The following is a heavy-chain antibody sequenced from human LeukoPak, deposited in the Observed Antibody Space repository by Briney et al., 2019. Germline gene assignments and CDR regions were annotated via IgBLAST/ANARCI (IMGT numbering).Heavy chain of an antibody. V-gene: IGHV3-66*01. CDR3: ARERNLEIAVAGTIFYY. J-gene: IGHJ4*02. Sequence: GGSLRLSCAASGFTVSSNYMSWVRQAPGKGLEWVSVIYSGGSTYYADSVEGRFTISRDNSKNTLYLQMKSLRAEDTAVYYCARERNLEIAVAGTIFYYWGQGTLVTVSS. D-gene: IGHD6-19*01. CDR2: IYSGGST. CDR1: GFTVSSNY.